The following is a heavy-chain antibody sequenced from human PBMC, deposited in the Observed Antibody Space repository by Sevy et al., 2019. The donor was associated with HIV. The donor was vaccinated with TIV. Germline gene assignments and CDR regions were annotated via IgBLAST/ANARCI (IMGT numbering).Heavy chain of an antibody. CDR3: ARDSRRLVVYYYGMDV. CDR2: ISYDGSNN. J-gene: IGHJ6*02. CDR1: GFTFSSYA. V-gene: IGHV3-30*04. D-gene: IGHD3-9*01. Sequence: GGSLRLSCAASGFTFSSYAMHWVRQAPGKGLEWVAVISYDGSNNYYADSVKGRFTISRDNSKNTLYLQMNSLRAEDTAVYYCARDSRRLVVYYYGMDVWGQGTTVTVSS.